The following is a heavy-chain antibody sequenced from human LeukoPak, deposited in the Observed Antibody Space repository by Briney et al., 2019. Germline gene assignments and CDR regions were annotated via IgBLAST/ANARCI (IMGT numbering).Heavy chain of an antibody. J-gene: IGHJ4*02. V-gene: IGHV3-23*01. D-gene: IGHD2-21*02. CDR3: AKSDCGGDCHLLDY. CDR2: FGGSGGTI. CDR1: GFTFSTYA. Sequence: TGGSLRLSCAASGFTFSTYAMSGVRQAPGKGLEWVSHFGGSGGTIYCADSVRGRFTISRDNSKNTLYLQMNSLRAEDTAVYYCAKSDCGGDCHLLDYWGQGTLVTVSS.